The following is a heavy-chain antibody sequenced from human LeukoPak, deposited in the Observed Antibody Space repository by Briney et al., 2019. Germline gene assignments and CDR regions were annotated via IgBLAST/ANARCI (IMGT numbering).Heavy chain of an antibody. V-gene: IGHV3-20*01. Sequence: GGSLRLSCAASGFTFDDYGMSWFRQAPGKGLEWVSGTNWNGGSTGYADSVKGRFTISRDNAKNSLYLQMNSLRAEDTALYHCARDLGTGYYIFDYWGQGTLVTVSS. CDR1: GFTFDDYG. CDR3: ARDLGTGYYIFDY. D-gene: IGHD3/OR15-3a*01. CDR2: TNWNGGST. J-gene: IGHJ4*02.